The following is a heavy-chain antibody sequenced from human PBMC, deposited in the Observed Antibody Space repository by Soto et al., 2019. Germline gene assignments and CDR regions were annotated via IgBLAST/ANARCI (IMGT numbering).Heavy chain of an antibody. CDR2: INHSGSI. CDR3: ARRIPYVVVVAASPPGGMDV. CDR1: GGSFSGYY. J-gene: IGHJ6*02. V-gene: IGHV4-34*01. D-gene: IGHD2-15*01. Sequence: QVQLQQWGAGLLKPSETLSLTCAVYGGSFSGYYWSWIRQPPGKGLEWIGEINHSGSINYNPSLKSRVTISVDTSKNQFSLKLSSVTAADTAVYYCARRIPYVVVVAASPPGGMDVWGQGTTVTVSS.